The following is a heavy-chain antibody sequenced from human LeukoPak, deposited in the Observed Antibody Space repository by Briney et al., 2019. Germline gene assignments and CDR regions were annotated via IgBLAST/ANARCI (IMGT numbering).Heavy chain of an antibody. Sequence: ASVKVSCKASGCSFTNYYMHWVRQAPGQGLEWMGIINPSVGSTSYTQKFQGRVTMTRDTSTSTVYLELSRLTSEDTAVYYCARRRGEDGMDVWGKGTTVTVSS. CDR3: ARRRGEDGMDV. CDR2: INPSVGST. CDR1: GCSFTNYY. V-gene: IGHV1-46*01. J-gene: IGHJ6*04. D-gene: IGHD3-16*01.